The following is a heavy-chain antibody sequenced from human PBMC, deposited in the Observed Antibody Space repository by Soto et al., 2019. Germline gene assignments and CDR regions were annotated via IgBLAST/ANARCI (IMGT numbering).Heavy chain of an antibody. D-gene: IGHD3-9*01. CDR2: IYYSGST. CDR3: VRLYYDILTGYYNDY. V-gene: IGHV4-31*03. Sequence: SETLSLTCTVSGGSISSGGYYWSWIRQHPGKGLEWIGYIYYSGSTYYNPSLKSRVTISVDTSKNQFSLKLSSVTAADTAVYYCVRLYYDILTGYYNDYWGQGTLVTVSS. J-gene: IGHJ4*02. CDR1: GGSISSGGYY.